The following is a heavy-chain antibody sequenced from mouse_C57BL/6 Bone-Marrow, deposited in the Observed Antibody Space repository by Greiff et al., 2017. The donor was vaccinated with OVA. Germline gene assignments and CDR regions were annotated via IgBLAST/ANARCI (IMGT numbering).Heavy chain of an antibody. CDR2: IDPETGGT. CDR1: GYTFTDYE. V-gene: IGHV1-15*01. Sequence: VQLQQSGAELVRPGASVTLSCKASGYTFTDYEMHWVKQTPVHGLEWIGSIDPETGGTAYNQKFKGKAILTADKSSSTAYMELLSLTSEDSAVYYGTRSYSNYGDFDNWGQGTALTVSS. D-gene: IGHD2-5*01. CDR3: TRSYSNYGDFDN. J-gene: IGHJ2*01.